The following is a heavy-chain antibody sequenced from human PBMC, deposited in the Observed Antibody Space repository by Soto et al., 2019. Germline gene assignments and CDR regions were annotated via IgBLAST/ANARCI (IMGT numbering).Heavy chain of an antibody. Sequence: EVQLVESGGGLVKPGGALRLSCAASGFTFSSYSMNWVRQAPGKGLEWVSSISSSSSYIYYADSVKGRFTISRDNAKNSLYLQMNSLRAEDTAVYYCATDIVVVVAATDGTGWDYWGQGTLVTVSS. CDR2: ISSSSSYI. D-gene: IGHD2-15*01. V-gene: IGHV3-21*01. CDR3: ATDIVVVVAATDGTGWDY. CDR1: GFTFSSYS. J-gene: IGHJ4*02.